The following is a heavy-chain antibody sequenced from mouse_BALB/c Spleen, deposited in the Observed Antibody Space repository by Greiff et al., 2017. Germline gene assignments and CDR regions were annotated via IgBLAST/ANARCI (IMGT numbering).Heavy chain of an antibody. Sequence: VQLQQSGAELVKPGASVKLSCKASGYTFTSYYMYWVKQRPGQGLEWIGEINPSNGGTNFNEKFKSKATLTVDKSSSTAYMQLSSLTNEDSAVYYCTRDDASTGFAYWGQGTLVTVSA. CDR2: INPSNGGT. CDR1: GYTFTSYY. CDR3: TRDDASTGFAY. J-gene: IGHJ3*01. V-gene: IGHV1S81*02. D-gene: IGHD6-1*01.